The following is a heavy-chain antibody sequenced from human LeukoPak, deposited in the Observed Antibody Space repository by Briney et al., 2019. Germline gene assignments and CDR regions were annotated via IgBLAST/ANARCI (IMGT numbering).Heavy chain of an antibody. Sequence: ASVKVSCKASGYTFTGNFMHWVRQAPGQGLEWMGFINPKTDDKTYAQKFQGRVTMTRDTSISTAYMELGRLGSDDTAVYFCARAGIASLASDI. D-gene: IGHD3-3*02. CDR3: ARAGIASLASDI. J-gene: IGHJ3*02. CDR2: INPKTDDK. CDR1: GYTFTGNF. V-gene: IGHV1-2*02.